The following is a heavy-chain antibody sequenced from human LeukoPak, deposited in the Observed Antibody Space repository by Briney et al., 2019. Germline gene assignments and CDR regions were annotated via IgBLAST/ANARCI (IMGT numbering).Heavy chain of an antibody. D-gene: IGHD3-22*01. CDR1: GITLSSYA. Sequence: GGSLRLSCVASGITLSSYAMSWVRQAPGKGLEWVSAISGSGGSTYYADSVKGRFTISSDNSKHTVYLQMNSLRAEDTAVYYCAKHREFTMIEVVFDYWGQGTPVTVSS. V-gene: IGHV3-23*01. J-gene: IGHJ4*02. CDR2: ISGSGGST. CDR3: AKHREFTMIEVVFDY.